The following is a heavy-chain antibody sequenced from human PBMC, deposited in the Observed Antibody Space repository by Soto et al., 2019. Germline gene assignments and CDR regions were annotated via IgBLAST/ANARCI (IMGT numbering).Heavy chain of an antibody. CDR2: INSDGSST. Sequence: EVQLVESGGGLVQPGGSLRLSCAGSGFTFSSYWMHWVRQAPGKGLVWVSRINSDGSSTSYADSVKGRFTISRDNAKNTLYLQMNSLRAEDTAVYYCAREVAATGTGFDYWGQGTLVTVSS. D-gene: IGHD6-13*01. J-gene: IGHJ4*02. CDR1: GFTFSSYW. V-gene: IGHV3-74*01. CDR3: AREVAATGTGFDY.